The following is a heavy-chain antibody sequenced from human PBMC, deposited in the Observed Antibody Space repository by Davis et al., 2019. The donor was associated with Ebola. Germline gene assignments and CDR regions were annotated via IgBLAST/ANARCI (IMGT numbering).Heavy chain of an antibody. J-gene: IGHJ3*02. Sequence: MPSETLSLTCTVSGGSIRSYYWNWIRQAPGKGLEWIGYIFYTGRTSYNPSLKSRVTISVDTSKNQFSLKLSSVTAADTAVYYCAREAGMGIFEIWGQGTMVTVSS. CDR1: GGSIRSYY. D-gene: IGHD6-13*01. V-gene: IGHV4-59*01. CDR3: AREAGMGIFEI. CDR2: IFYTGRT.